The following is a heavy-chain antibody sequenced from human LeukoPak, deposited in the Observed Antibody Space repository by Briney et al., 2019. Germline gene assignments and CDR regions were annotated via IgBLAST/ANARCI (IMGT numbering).Heavy chain of an antibody. D-gene: IGHD1-26*01. Sequence: ASLKVSCRASGYPFTGYYIHWVRQAPGQGLEWMGWINPDSGVTDHSQQFQGRVTMTRNTSINPAYIEISSLSFDDTDFYCCARHVGATRDLDPWGQGTLVTVSS. CDR2: INPDSGVT. CDR3: ARHVGATRDLDP. J-gene: IGHJ5*02. CDR1: GYPFTGYY. V-gene: IGHV1-2*02.